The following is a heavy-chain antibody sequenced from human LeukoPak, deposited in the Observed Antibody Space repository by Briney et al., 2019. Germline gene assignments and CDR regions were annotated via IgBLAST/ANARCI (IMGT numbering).Heavy chain of an antibody. V-gene: IGHV1-2*02. D-gene: IGHD3-10*01. CDR3: ALQTMVRGVNWFDP. Sequence: GASVKVSCKASGYTFTGYYMHWVRQAPGQGLEWMGWINPNSGGTNYAQKFQGRVTMTRDTSISTAYMELRSLRSDDTAVYYCALQTMVRGVNWFDPWGQGTLVTVSS. J-gene: IGHJ5*02. CDR2: INPNSGGT. CDR1: GYTFTGYY.